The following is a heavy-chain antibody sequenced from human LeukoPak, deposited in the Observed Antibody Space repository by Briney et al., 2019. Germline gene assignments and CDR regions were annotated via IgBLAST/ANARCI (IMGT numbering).Heavy chain of an antibody. Sequence: ASVKVSCKASGYSFTSYAMHWVRQAPGQRLEWMGWINAGNGNTKYSQKFQGRVTITRDTSASTAYMELSSLRSEDTTVYYCARGKWFGELLSKAHDAFDIWGQGTMVTVSS. CDR1: GYSFTSYA. J-gene: IGHJ3*02. V-gene: IGHV1-3*01. CDR2: INAGNGNT. CDR3: ARGKWFGELLSKAHDAFDI. D-gene: IGHD3-10*01.